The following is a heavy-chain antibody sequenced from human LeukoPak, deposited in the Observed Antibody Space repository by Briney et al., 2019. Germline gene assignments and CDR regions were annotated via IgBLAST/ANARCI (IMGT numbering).Heavy chain of an antibody. CDR3: ARGDGYAQRD. J-gene: IGHJ4*02. CDR2: INSDGSST. V-gene: IGHV3-74*01. D-gene: IGHD5-12*01. CDR1: GFTFSSYW. Sequence: GGSLRLSCAASGFTFSSYWMHWVRQAPGEGLVWVLRINSDGSSTSYADSVKGRLTISRDNAKNTLYLQMNSLRVEDTAVYYCARGDGYAQRDWGQGTLVTVPS.